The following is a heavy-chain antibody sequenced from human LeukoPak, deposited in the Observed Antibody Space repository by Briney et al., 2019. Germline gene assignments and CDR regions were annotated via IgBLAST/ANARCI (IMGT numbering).Heavy chain of an antibody. J-gene: IGHJ4*02. Sequence: PGGSLRRSCAASGFTFSSYWMHWVRQAPGKGLVWVSRINSDGSSTSYADSVKGRFTISRDNAKNTLYLQMNSLRAEDTAVYYCARSYGSGSLVDYWGQGTLVTVSS. D-gene: IGHD3-10*01. V-gene: IGHV3-74*01. CDR2: INSDGSST. CDR1: GFTFSSYW. CDR3: ARSYGSGSLVDY.